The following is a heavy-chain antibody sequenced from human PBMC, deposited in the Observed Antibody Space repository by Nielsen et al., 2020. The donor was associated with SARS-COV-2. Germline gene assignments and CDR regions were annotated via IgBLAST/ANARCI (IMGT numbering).Heavy chain of an antibody. Sequence: SLKISCAASGFTFDDYAIHWVRQAPGKGLEWVSGISCNSGSIDYADSVKGRFTISRDNAKNSLYLQMNSLRAEDTALYYCAKDIGATVTDYGMDVWGQGTTVTVPS. V-gene: IGHV3-9*01. CDR2: ISCNSGSI. CDR3: AKDIGATVTDYGMDV. CDR1: GFTFDDYA. J-gene: IGHJ6*02. D-gene: IGHD4-17*01.